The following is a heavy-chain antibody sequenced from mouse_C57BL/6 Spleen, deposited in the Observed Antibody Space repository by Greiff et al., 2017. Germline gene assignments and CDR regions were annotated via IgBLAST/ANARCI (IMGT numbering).Heavy chain of an antibody. V-gene: IGHV1-69*01. CDR2: IDPSDSYT. CDR3: ARFYYGFFYFDY. J-gene: IGHJ2*01. D-gene: IGHD2-2*01. CDR1: GYTFTSYW. Sequence: QVQLQQPGAELVMPGASVKLSCKASGYTFTSYWMHWVKQRPGQGLEWIGEIDPSDSYTNYNQKFKGKSTLTVDKSSSTAYMQLSSLTSEDSAVYYCARFYYGFFYFDYWGKGTTLTVSS.